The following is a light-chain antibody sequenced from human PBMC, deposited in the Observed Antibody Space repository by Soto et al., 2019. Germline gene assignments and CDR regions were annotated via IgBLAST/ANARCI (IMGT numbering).Light chain of an antibody. CDR2: AAS. J-gene: IGKJ4*01. CDR3: QQVNSYPLT. CDR1: QGISSS. V-gene: IGKV1-9*01. Sequence: IQLTQSPSSLSSSLVDRFTMTFLASQGISSSLAWYQQTPGKAPKFLIYAASTLQSGVPSRFSGSGSGTDFTLTISSLQPEDFATYYCQQVNSYPLTFGGGTKVDIK.